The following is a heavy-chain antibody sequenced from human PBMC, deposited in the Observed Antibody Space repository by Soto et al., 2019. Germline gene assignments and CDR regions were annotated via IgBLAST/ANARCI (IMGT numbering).Heavy chain of an antibody. CDR1: GFSLSTSGVG. CDR2: IYWADDK. CDR3: GHQTYYYGSGTIDV. Sequence: QITLKESGPTLLKPTQTLTLTCTFSGFSLSTSGVGVVWIRQPPGKALQWLALIYWADDKRFSPSLRNRLTIPKDTSKNQVVLTMTNMDRVDTATYYCGHQTYYYGSGTIDVWGQGNTVTVSS. D-gene: IGHD3-10*01. V-gene: IGHV2-5*02. J-gene: IGHJ6*02.